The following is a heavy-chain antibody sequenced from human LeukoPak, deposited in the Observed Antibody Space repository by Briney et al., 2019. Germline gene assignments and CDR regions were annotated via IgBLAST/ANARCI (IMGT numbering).Heavy chain of an antibody. J-gene: IGHJ4*02. Sequence: GGSLRLSCAASGFTFSSYSMNWVRQAPGKGLEWVSSISSSSSYIYYADSVKGRFTISRDNAKNSLYLQMNSLRAEDTAVYYCARDYLGSSWYGRDYFDYWGQGTLVTVSS. V-gene: IGHV3-21*01. CDR1: GFTFSSYS. D-gene: IGHD6-13*01. CDR2: ISSSSSYI. CDR3: ARDYLGSSWYGRDYFDY.